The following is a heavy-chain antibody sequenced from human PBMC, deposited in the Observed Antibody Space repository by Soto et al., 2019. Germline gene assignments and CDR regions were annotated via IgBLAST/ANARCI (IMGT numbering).Heavy chain of an antibody. D-gene: IGHD2-2*01. CDR1: GYTFTRFG. Sequence: ASVKVSCKASGYTFTRFGISWVRQAPGQGLEWMGWISAYSGNTNYAQKLQGRVTMTTDTSTSTAYMELRSLTSDDTAVYYCARAYCSSTTCYGDYWGQGTLVTVSS. CDR3: ARAYCSSTTCYGDY. CDR2: ISAYSGNT. J-gene: IGHJ4*02. V-gene: IGHV1-18*01.